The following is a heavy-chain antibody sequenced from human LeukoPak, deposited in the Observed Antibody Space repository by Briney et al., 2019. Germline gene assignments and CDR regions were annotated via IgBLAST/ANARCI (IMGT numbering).Heavy chain of an antibody. CDR1: GLTFTDAW. CDR3: TTLSYVGGY. CDR2: SKSQTDGGAT. D-gene: IGHD3-10*02. V-gene: IGHV3-15*01. J-gene: IGHJ4*02. Sequence: PGGSLRLSCAASGLTFTDAWMSWVRQAPGKGLEWLGRSKSQTDGGATDYAAPVKGRFTISRDDSKNTVYLQMNSLKTEDTAVYYCTTLSYVGGYWGQGTLVTVSS.